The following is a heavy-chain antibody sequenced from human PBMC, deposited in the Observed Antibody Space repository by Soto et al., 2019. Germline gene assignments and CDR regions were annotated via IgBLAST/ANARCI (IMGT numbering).Heavy chain of an antibody. CDR1: GGTFSSYA. Sequence: QVQLVQSGAAVKKPGSSVKVSCKASGGTFSSYAISWVRQAPGQGLEWMGGIIPIFGTANYAQKFQGRVTITADESTSTAYMELSSLRSEDTAVYYCARDRAYCGGDCYSPYFQHWGQGTLVTVSS. CDR3: ARDRAYCGGDCYSPYFQH. V-gene: IGHV1-69*12. CDR2: IIPIFGTA. J-gene: IGHJ1*01. D-gene: IGHD2-21*02.